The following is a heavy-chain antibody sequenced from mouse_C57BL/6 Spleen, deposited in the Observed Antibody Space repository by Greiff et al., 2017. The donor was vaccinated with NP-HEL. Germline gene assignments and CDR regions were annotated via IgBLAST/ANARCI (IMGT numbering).Heavy chain of an antibody. Sequence: QVQLQQPGAELVKPGASVKMSCKASGYTFTSYWITWVKQRPGQGLEWIGDIYPGSGSTNYNEKFKSKAKLTVYTSSSTAYMQLSSLTSEDSAVYYCAREDPTDYAMDYWGQGTSVTVSS. CDR1: GYTFTSYW. J-gene: IGHJ4*01. CDR3: AREDPTDYAMDY. V-gene: IGHV1-55*01. CDR2: IYPGSGST. D-gene: IGHD1-1*01.